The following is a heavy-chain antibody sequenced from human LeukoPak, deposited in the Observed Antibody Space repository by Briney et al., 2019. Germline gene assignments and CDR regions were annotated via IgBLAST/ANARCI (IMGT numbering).Heavy chain of an antibody. CDR2: IYTSGST. Sequence: SETLSLTCTVSGGSISSGSYYWSWIRQPAGKGLEWIGRIYTSGSTNYNPSLKSRVTISLDTSKNQVSLKLKSVTATDTAVYYCARDVNIAMGESWGQGTLVTVSS. J-gene: IGHJ5*02. D-gene: IGHD5-18*01. V-gene: IGHV4-61*02. CDR3: ARDVNIAMGES. CDR1: GGSISSGSYY.